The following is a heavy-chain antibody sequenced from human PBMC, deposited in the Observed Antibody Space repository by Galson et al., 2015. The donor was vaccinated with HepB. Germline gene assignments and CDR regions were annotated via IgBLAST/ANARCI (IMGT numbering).Heavy chain of an antibody. CDR2: INHSGST. D-gene: IGHD6-13*01. V-gene: IGHV4-34*01. CDR1: GGSFSGYY. Sequence: LSLTCAVYGGSFSGYYWSWIRQPPGKGLEWIGEINHSGSTNYNPSLKSRVTISADTSKNQFSLKLSSVTAADTAVYYCARFDSSSWYEPYYYYGMDVWGQGTTVTVSS. CDR3: ARFDSSSWYEPYYYYGMDV. J-gene: IGHJ6*02.